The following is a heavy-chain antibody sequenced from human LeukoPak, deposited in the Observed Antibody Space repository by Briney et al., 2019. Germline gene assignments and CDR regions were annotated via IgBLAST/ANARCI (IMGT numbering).Heavy chain of an antibody. D-gene: IGHD3-10*01. CDR1: GGSISSSSYY. CDR3: ARDTGITMVRGFIRYFDY. V-gene: IGHV4-39*07. J-gene: IGHJ4*02. CDR2: IYYSGST. Sequence: SETLSLTCTVSGGSISSSSYYWGWIRQPPGKGLEWIGSIYYSGSTYYNPSLKSRVTISVDTSKDQFSLKLSSVTAADTAVYYCARDTGITMVRGFIRYFDYWGQGTLVTVSS.